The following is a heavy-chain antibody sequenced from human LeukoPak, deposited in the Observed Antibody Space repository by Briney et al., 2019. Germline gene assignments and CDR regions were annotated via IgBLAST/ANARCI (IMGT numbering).Heavy chain of an antibody. CDR3: VRDGDDYNFDY. D-gene: IGHD5-24*01. J-gene: IGHJ4*02. CDR2: VKGDGSYT. CDR1: GFTFRNYW. V-gene: IGHV3-74*01. Sequence: GGSLRLSCAASGFTFRNYWMHWVRQAPGKGLVWVSRVKGDGSYTDYADSVKGRFTISRDNAKNTLYLQMYSLRAEDTAAYYCVRDGDDYNFDYWGQGSLVTVSS.